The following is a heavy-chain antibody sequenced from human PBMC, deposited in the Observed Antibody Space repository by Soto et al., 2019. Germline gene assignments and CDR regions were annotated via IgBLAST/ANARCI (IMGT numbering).Heavy chain of an antibody. V-gene: IGHV4-31*03. CDR1: GGSISSGGYY. D-gene: IGHD5-12*01. CDR2: IYYSGST. CDR3: ARVVVDLYYYGMDV. J-gene: IGHJ6*02. Sequence: TVSGGSISSGGYYWSWIRQHPGKGLEWIGYIYYSGSTYYNPSLKSRVTISVDTSKNQFSLKLSSVTAADTAVYYCARVVVDLYYYGMDVWGQGTTVTVSS.